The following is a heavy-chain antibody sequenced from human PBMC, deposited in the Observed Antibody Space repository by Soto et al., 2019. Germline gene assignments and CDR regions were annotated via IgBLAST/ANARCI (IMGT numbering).Heavy chain of an antibody. CDR3: RSYYGSGSSIISYDY. CDR1: GSTFRGST. CDR2: IRSEANSYAT. J-gene: IGHJ4*02. Sequence: GGSLRLSCAASGSTFRGSTIHWVRQASGKGLEWVGLIRSEANSYATAYAASVNGRFTFSRDDSKHTAYLQMNSLKTEDTAVYYCRSYYGSGSSIISYDYWGQGTLVTVSS. V-gene: IGHV3-73*01. D-gene: IGHD3-10*01.